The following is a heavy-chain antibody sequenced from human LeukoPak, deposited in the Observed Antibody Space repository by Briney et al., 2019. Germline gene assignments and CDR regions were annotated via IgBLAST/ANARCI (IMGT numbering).Heavy chain of an antibody. CDR2: IYSDNT. Sequence: GGSLRLSCTVSGFTVSTNSMSWVRQAPGKGLEWVSFIYSDNTHYSDSVKGRFTISRGNSKNTLYLQMNSLRAEDTAVYYCARGGPAAGRFDYWGQGTLVTVSS. V-gene: IGHV3-66*01. CDR3: ARGGPAAGRFDY. D-gene: IGHD6-13*01. J-gene: IGHJ4*02. CDR1: GFTVSTNS.